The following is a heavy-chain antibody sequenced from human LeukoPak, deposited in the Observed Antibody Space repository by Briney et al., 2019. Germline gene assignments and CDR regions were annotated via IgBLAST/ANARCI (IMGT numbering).Heavy chain of an antibody. CDR1: GFTFSRSA. J-gene: IGHJ2*01. CDR3: ASDSAAGLDL. Sequence: GGSLRLSCAASGFTFSRSAMTWVRQAPGKGLEWVSCISESGEETYYADSVKGQFTISRDTSKNTLFLQMKNLRVEDTAVYYCASDSAAGLDLWGRGTLVIVSS. D-gene: IGHD6-13*01. CDR2: ISESGEET. V-gene: IGHV3-23*01.